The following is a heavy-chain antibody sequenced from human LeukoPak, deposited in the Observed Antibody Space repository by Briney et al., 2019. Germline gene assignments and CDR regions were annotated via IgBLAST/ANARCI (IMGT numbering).Heavy chain of an antibody. D-gene: IGHD4-17*01. CDR1: GFTFSSYW. V-gene: IGHV3-74*01. Sequence: PGGSLRLSCAASGFTFSSYWMHWVRQAPGKGLVWISRIRSDGSRTNYADSVKGRFTISRDNAKNTLYLQMNSLRAEDTAVYYCAKHDYGIHSMDVWGQGTTVTVSS. CDR3: AKHDYGIHSMDV. J-gene: IGHJ6*02. CDR2: IRSDGSRT.